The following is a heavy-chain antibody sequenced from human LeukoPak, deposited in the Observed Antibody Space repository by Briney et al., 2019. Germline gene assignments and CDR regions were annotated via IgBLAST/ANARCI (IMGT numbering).Heavy chain of an antibody. D-gene: IGHD6-13*01. CDR2: INHSGST. CDR1: GGSFNDYS. V-gene: IGHV4-34*01. Sequence: SETLSLTCGVHGGSFNDYSWTWIRQSPGKGLEWIGEINHSGSTSYNPSLKSRFTMSVDASKNQFSLRLSSVTAADTAVYYCARLGLYTSSWHRYYYFDYWGQGTLVTVSS. J-gene: IGHJ4*02. CDR3: ARLGLYTSSWHRYYYFDY.